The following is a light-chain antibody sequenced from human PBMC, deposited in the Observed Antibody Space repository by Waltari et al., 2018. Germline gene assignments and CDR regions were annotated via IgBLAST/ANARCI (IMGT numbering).Light chain of an antibody. CDR2: EIS. V-gene: IGLV1-40*01. Sequence: QSVLTQPPSLSGAPGQRVTISCTGSSSNIGAGYGVQWDQQFPGTAPKLLIYEISHRPTGFPDRFSGSKSGTSAALASTGLQAEDEADYYCQSYDSSLRGFYVFGTGTKVTV. J-gene: IGLJ1*01. CDR1: SSNIGAGYG. CDR3: QSYDSSLRGFYV.